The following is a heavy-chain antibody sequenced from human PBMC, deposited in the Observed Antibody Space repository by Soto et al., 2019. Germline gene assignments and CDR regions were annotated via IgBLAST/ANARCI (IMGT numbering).Heavy chain of an antibody. CDR1: GGSISSYY. CDR3: ARDVAAGTTDEWFDP. D-gene: IGHD6-13*01. CDR2: IYYSGST. V-gene: IGHV4-59*01. Sequence: SETLSLTCTVSGGSISSYYWSWIRQPPGKGLEWIGYIYYSGSTNYNPSLKSRVTISVDTSKNQFSLKLSSVTAADTAVYYCARDVAAGTTDEWFDPWGQGTLVTVSS. J-gene: IGHJ5*01.